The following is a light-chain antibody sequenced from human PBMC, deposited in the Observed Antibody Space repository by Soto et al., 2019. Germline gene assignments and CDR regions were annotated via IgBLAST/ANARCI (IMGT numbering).Light chain of an antibody. V-gene: IGLV2-14*03. J-gene: IGLJ1*01. CDR1: SSDVGNYTY. Sequence: QSALTQPASVSGSPGQSITISCTRASSDVGNYTYVSWYQQHPGRVPKFMIYDVNYRPSGVSNRFSGSESGNTASLTISGLHTEAEADFYCTSYTSSNTFYVFGTGTKLTVL. CDR3: TSYTSSNTFYV. CDR2: DVN.